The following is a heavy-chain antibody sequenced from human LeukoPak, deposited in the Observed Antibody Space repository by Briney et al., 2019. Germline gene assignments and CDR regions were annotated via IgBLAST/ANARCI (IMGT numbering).Heavy chain of an antibody. CDR1: GFTFSSYS. D-gene: IGHD3-10*01. V-gene: IGHV3-21*01. Sequence: PGGSLRLSCAASGFTFSSYSVNWARQAPGKGLEWVSSISSSSSYIYYADSVKGRFTISRDNAKNSLYLQMNSLRAEDTAVYYCARPHPHYGSGSYAFDYWGQGTLVTVSS. J-gene: IGHJ4*02. CDR3: ARPHPHYGSGSYAFDY. CDR2: ISSSSSYI.